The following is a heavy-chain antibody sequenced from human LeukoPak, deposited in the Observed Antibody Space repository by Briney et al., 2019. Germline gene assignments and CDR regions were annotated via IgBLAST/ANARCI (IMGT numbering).Heavy chain of an antibody. CDR2: ISSGSSTI. CDR1: GFTFSSYS. Sequence: GGSLRLSCAASGFTFSSYSMNWVRQAPGKGLEWVSSISSGSSTICYADSVKGRFTISRDNAKNSLYLQMNSLRAEDTAVYYCARQYCTNGVCYWDYWGQGTLVTVSS. V-gene: IGHV3-48*01. D-gene: IGHD2-8*01. J-gene: IGHJ4*02. CDR3: ARQYCTNGVCYWDY.